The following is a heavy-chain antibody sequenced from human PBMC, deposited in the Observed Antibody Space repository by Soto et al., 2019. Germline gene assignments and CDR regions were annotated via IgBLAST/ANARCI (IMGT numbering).Heavy chain of an antibody. CDR1: GFTFSDYY. V-gene: IGHV3-11*01. CDR3: ARCIAAADFDY. D-gene: IGHD6-13*01. Sequence: GGSLRLSCAASGFTFSDYYMSWIRQAPGKGLEWVSYISSSGSTIYYADSVKGRFTISGDNAKNSLYLQMNSLRAEDTAVYYCARCIAAADFDYWGQGTLVTVSS. J-gene: IGHJ4*02. CDR2: ISSSGSTI.